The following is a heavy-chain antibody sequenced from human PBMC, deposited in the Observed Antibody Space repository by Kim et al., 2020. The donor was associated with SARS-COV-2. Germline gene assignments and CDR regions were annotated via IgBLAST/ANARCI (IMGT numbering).Heavy chain of an antibody. CDR1: GFTFNNYA. D-gene: IGHD3-22*01. Sequence: GGSLRLSCAASGFTFNNYAMTWVRQAPGKGLEWVSGIRGSGDRTSYADSVKGRFTISRDNSKNTLYLSMDSLRADDTAVYYCAKVTSGSSGWFEYFQNWGQGSLGTVSS. J-gene: IGHJ1*01. CDR3: AKVTSGSSGWFEYFQN. CDR2: IRGSGDRT. V-gene: IGHV3-23*01.